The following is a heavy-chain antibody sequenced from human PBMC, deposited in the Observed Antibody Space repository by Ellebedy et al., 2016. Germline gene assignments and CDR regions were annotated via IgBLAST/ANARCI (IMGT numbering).Heavy chain of an antibody. CDR3: ARVWTPSSGRQRAMDY. J-gene: IGHJ4*02. D-gene: IGHD3-22*01. CDR2: ISTGGST. Sequence: GGSLRLSXAASGFIVSRNYMSWVRQAPGKGLEWVSIISTGGSTFYADSVKGRFSISRDNSKNTLLLQMTSLTLEDTAVYYCARVWTPSSGRQRAMDYWGQGTLVTVSS. CDR1: GFIVSRNY. V-gene: IGHV3-53*01.